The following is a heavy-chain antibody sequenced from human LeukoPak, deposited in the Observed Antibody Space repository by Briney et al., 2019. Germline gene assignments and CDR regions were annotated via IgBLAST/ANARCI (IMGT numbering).Heavy chain of an antibody. D-gene: IGHD3-22*01. V-gene: IGHV3-21*01. CDR1: AFTFSDYT. Sequence: PGGSLRLSCSASAFTFSDYTMIWVRQAPGKGLEWVSCITTGSTYIYYADSVKGRFTISRDNAKNSLYLQMTSLRAEDTAVYYCARESYSSGYYYDYWGQGTLVTVSS. CDR3: ARESYSSGYYYDY. J-gene: IGHJ4*02. CDR2: ITTGSTYI.